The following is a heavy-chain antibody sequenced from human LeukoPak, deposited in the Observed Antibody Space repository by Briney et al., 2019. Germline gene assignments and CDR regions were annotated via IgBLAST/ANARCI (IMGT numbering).Heavy chain of an antibody. CDR2: IRYDGSNK. J-gene: IGHJ4*02. CDR3: ARGGYFDWLFPFDY. D-gene: IGHD3-9*01. V-gene: IGHV3-30*02. CDR1: GFTFSSYG. Sequence: GGSLRLSCAASGFTFSSYGMHWVRQAPGKGLEWVAFIRYDGSNKYYADSVKGRFTISRDNSKSTLYLQMNSLRAEDTAVYYCARGGYFDWLFPFDYWGQGTLVTVSS.